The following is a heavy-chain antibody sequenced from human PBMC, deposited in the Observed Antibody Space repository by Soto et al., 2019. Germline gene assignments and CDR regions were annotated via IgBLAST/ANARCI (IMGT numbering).Heavy chain of an antibody. Sequence: PSETLSLTCSVSGGSINSSSYFWGWVRQPPGKGLEWIGSIYYSGSTYYNPSLKSRVTISVDTSKNQFSLKLSSVTAADTAVYYCARLIVATNWFDPWGQGTLVTVSS. D-gene: IGHD5-12*01. J-gene: IGHJ5*02. CDR1: GGSINSSSYF. V-gene: IGHV4-39*01. CDR2: IYYSGST. CDR3: ARLIVATNWFDP.